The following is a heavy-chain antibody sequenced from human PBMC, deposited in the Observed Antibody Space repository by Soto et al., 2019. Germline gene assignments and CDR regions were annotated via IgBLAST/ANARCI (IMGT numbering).Heavy chain of an antibody. J-gene: IGHJ4*02. D-gene: IGHD5-18*01. Sequence: QVQLVESGGGVVQPGRSLRLSCAASGFTFSSYGMHWVRQAPGKGLEWVAVIWYDGSNKYYADSVKGRFTISRDNSKNTLYLQMNSLRAEVTAVYYCARGEQLWFGAVDYWGQGTLVTVSS. CDR3: ARGEQLWFGAVDY. CDR1: GFTFSSYG. V-gene: IGHV3-33*01. CDR2: IWYDGSNK.